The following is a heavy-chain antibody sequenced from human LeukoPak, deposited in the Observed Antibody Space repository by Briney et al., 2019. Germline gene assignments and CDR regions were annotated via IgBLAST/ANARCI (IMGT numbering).Heavy chain of an antibody. V-gene: IGHV3-30*18. D-gene: IGHD5-18*01. CDR1: GFTFSSYG. J-gene: IGHJ3*02. Sequence: PGRSLRLSCAASGFTFSSYGMHWVRQAPGKGLEWVAVISYDGSNKYYADSVKGRFTISRDNSKNTLYLQMNSLRAEDTAVYYCAKDNGGYSYGFDAFDIWGQGTMVTVSS. CDR3: AKDNGGYSYGFDAFDI. CDR2: ISYDGSNK.